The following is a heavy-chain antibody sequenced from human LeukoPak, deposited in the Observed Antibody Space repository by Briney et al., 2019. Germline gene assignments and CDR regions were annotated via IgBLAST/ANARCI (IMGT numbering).Heavy chain of an antibody. D-gene: IGHD6-13*01. CDR3: ARPPYSSSWDPGWFDP. Sequence: GGSLRLSCVASGFTFSDYYMNWIRQAPGKGLEWVSYISSSSDYTNYADSVRGRFTISGDNAKNSLYLQMNSLRAEDTAVYYCARPPYSSSWDPGWFDPWGQGTLITVSS. J-gene: IGHJ5*02. CDR1: GFTFSDYY. CDR2: ISSSSDYT. V-gene: IGHV3-11*06.